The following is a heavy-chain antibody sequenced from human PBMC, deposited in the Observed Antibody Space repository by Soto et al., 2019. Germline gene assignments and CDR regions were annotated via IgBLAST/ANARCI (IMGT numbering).Heavy chain of an antibody. Sequence: GASVKVSCKASGGTFSSYAISWVRQAPGQGLEWMGGIIPIFGTANYAQKFQGRVTITADESTSTAYMELSSLRSEDTAVYYCARDILAAAGTLDYWGQGTLVTVSS. CDR2: IIPIFGTA. CDR1: GGTFSSYA. CDR3: ARDILAAAGTLDY. J-gene: IGHJ4*02. V-gene: IGHV1-69*13. D-gene: IGHD6-13*01.